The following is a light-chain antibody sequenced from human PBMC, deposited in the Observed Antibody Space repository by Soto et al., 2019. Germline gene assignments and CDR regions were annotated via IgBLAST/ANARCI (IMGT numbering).Light chain of an antibody. CDR1: LSVSVY. CDR3: HQRQYWPPIT. J-gene: IGKJ5*01. CDR2: DAS. Sequence: VVLTPAPATLSLSPVARATLSCSTSLSVSVYLDWYQQKPGQAPRLLISDASNRATGITARFSGSGSGTDFTLTISSIEPEDFAVYYCHQRQYWPPITFGQGTRLEIK. V-gene: IGKV3-11*01.